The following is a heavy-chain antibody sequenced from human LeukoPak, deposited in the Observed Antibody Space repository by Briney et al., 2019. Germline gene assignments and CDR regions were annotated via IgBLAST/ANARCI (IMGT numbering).Heavy chain of an antibody. J-gene: IGHJ4*02. CDR2: IIPILGIA. Sequence: GASEKVSCKASGGTFSSYAISWVRQAPGQGLEWMGRIIPILGIANYAQKFQGRVTITADKSTSTAYMELSSLRSEDTAVYYCARDWCSGGSCLHYWGQGTLVTVSS. CDR3: ARDWCSGGSCLHY. CDR1: GGTFSSYA. V-gene: IGHV1-69*04. D-gene: IGHD2-15*01.